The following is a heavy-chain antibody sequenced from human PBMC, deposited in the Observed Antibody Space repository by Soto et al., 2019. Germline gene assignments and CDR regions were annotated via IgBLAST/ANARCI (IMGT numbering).Heavy chain of an antibody. J-gene: IGHJ6*02. CDR1: GGSVNSGSYY. Sequence: AETLSLSCTVSGGSVNSGSYYWSWIRQPPGKGLEWIGYIYYSGSTNYNPSLKSRVTISVDTTKNQFSLKLSSVTAADTAVYYCARVRVATTTNHYYYGMDDWGQGTTVTVSS. V-gene: IGHV4-61*01. D-gene: IGHD5-12*01. CDR3: ARVRVATTTNHYYYGMDD. CDR2: IYYSGST.